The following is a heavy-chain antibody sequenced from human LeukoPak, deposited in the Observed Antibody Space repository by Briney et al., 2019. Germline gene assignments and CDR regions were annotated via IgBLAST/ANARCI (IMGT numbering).Heavy chain of an antibody. CDR3: TRSDGASDFDY. CDR1: GDSVSSNRAS. V-gene: IGHV6-1*01. J-gene: IGHJ4*02. D-gene: IGHD5-24*01. CDR2: TYYRSKWYN. Sequence: SQTLSLTCAISGDSVSSNRASWSWIRQSPSRGLEWLGRTYYRSKWYNDYAVSLKSRISINPDTSKNQFSLQLNSVTPEDTAVYYCTRSDGASDFDYWGQGTLVTVSS.